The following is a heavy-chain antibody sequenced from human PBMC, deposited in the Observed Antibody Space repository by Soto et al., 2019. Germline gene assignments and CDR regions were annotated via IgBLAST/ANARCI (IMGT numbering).Heavy chain of an antibody. CDR3: AREPSYLDS. CDR1: GYTFTSYG. J-gene: IGHJ4*02. CDR2: ISAYNGNT. V-gene: IGHV1-18*01. Sequence: QVQLVQSGAEVKKPGASVKVSCKASGYTFTSYGISWLRQAPGQGLDWMGWISAYNGNTKYAQKLQGRVTMTTDTPTSTADRELRGLRSDDTAVYYGAREPSYLDSWGQGPLVPVS.